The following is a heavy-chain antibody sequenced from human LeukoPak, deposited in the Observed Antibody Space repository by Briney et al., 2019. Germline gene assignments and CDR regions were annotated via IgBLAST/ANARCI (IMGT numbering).Heavy chain of an antibody. D-gene: IGHD2-15*01. Sequence: SETLSLTCTVSGGSISSSSYYWGWIRQPPGKGLEWIGSIYYSGSTYYDPSLKSRVTISVDTSKNQFSLKLSSVTAADTAVYYCASLRWRYFDYWGQGTLVPVSS. J-gene: IGHJ4*02. CDR2: IYYSGST. V-gene: IGHV4-39*07. CDR3: ASLRWRYFDY. CDR1: GGSISSSSYY.